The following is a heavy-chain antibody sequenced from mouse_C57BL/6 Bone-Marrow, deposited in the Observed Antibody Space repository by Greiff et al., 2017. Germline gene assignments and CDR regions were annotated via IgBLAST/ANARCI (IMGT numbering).Heavy chain of an antibody. CDR1: GYTFTSYW. CDR2: IYPSDSET. CDR3: ARKVTYYARDY. Sequence: QVQLQQPGAELVRPGSSVKLSCKASGYTFTSYWMDWVKQRPGQGLEWIGNIYPSDSETHYNQKFKDKATLTVAKSSSTAYMQLSSLTSEDSAVYFCARKVTYYARDYWGQGTSVTVSS. D-gene: IGHD2-13*01. J-gene: IGHJ4*01. V-gene: IGHV1-61*01.